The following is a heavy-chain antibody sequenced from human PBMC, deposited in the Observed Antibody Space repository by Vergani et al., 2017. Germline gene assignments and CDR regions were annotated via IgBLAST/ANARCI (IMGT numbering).Heavy chain of an antibody. D-gene: IGHD3-10*01. J-gene: IGHJ4*02. CDR3: AGELCRVGSITLVRGVPRY. V-gene: IGHV7-4-1*02. CDR2: INTNTGNP. CDR1: GYTFTSYA. Sequence: QVQLVQSGSELKKPGASVKVSCKASGYTFTSYAMNWVRQAPGQGLEWMGWINTNTGNPTYAQGFTGRFVFSLDTYVSTAYLQISSLKAEGTAVYYCAGELCRVGSITLVRGVPRYWRQGTLVTVSS.